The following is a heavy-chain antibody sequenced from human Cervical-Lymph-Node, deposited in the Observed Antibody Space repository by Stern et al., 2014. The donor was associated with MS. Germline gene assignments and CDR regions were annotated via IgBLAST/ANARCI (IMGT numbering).Heavy chain of an antibody. V-gene: IGHV1-2*02. CDR3: ARDPDNWNDSHWFDP. CDR1: GYTFTGYY. D-gene: IGHD1-1*01. J-gene: IGHJ5*02. Sequence: QVQLVESGAEVKKPGASVKVSCKASGYTFTGYYMHWGRQAPGQGLEWMGWINPNSGGTNYAQKFQGRVTMTRDTSISTAYMELSRLRSDDTAVYYCARDPDNWNDSHWFDPWGQGTLVTVSS. CDR2: INPNSGGT.